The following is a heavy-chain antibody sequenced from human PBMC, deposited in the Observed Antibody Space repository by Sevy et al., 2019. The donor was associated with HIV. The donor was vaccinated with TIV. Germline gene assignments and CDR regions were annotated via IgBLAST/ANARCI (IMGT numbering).Heavy chain of an antibody. Sequence: GGSLRLSCAASGFTFTNAWMNWVRQVPGKGLEWVGRIKSETYSGITDYAAPVKGRFNISRDDSDNTLCLQMNSLKTEETAVYNWATDIGLQWELVGVSFLDSWGQGTLVTVSS. J-gene: IGHJ4*02. CDR3: ATDIGLQWELVGVSFLDS. CDR2: IKSETYSGIT. D-gene: IGHD3-3*01. CDR1: GFTFTNAW. V-gene: IGHV3-15*07.